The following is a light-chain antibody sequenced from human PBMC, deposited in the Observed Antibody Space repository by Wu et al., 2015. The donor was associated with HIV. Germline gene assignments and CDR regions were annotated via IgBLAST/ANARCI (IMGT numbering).Light chain of an antibody. V-gene: IGKV1-39*01. J-gene: IGKJ1*01. CDR3: QQTYSTPKT. CDR2: AAS. Sequence: DIQMTQSPSSLSASVGDEVTITCRASQSIDDYLNWYQQKPGKAPKLLIYAASTLQSGVPSRFSGSGSGTHFTLTISNLQPDDFATYYCQQTYSTPKTFGQGTKVEIK. CDR1: QSIDDY.